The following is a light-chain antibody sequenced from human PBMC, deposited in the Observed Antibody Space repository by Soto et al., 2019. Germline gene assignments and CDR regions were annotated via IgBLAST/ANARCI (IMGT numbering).Light chain of an antibody. V-gene: IGLV1-44*01. CDR3: STWDDSLNGPR. Sequence: QSVLTQPPSASGTPGQRVTISCSGGSSNIGGNTVNWYQQLPGAAPKLIIFSNRQRPSGVPDRFSGSKSGTSASLAIGGRQSEDEAEYYCSTWDDSLNGPRFGGGTKVTVL. CDR2: SNR. CDR1: SSNIGGNT. J-gene: IGLJ2*01.